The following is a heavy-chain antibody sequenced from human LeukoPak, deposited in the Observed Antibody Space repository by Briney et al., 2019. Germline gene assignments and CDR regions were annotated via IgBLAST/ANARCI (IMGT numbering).Heavy chain of an antibody. CDR3: TRGPNPNDLWSGYYDDY. Sequence: GGSLRLSCTASGFTFGDYAMSWFRQAPGKGLEWVGFIRSKAYGGTTEYAASVKGRFTISRDDSKSIAYLQMNSLKTEDTAVYYCTRGPNPNDLWSGYYDDYWGRGTLVTVSS. CDR2: IRSKAYGGTT. V-gene: IGHV3-49*03. J-gene: IGHJ4*02. CDR1: GFTFGDYA. D-gene: IGHD3-3*01.